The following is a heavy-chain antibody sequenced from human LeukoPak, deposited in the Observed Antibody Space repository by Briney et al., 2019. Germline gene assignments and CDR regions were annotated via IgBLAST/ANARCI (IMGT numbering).Heavy chain of an antibody. CDR1: GFIVSSNH. D-gene: IGHD6-19*01. Sequence: GGSLRLSCAASGFIVSSNHMNWVRQAPGKGLEWVSVIYRGGSRYYADSVEGRFTISRDNSKNTLYLQMNSLRAEDTAVYYCARSNSSGWSNRLDPWGQGILVTVSS. V-gene: IGHV3-53*01. CDR3: ARSNSSGWSNRLDP. CDR2: IYRGGSR. J-gene: IGHJ5*02.